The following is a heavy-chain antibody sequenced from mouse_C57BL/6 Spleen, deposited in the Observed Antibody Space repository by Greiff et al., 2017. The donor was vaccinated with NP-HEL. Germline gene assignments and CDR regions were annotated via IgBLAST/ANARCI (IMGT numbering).Heavy chain of an antibody. CDR2: FYPGSGST. V-gene: IGHV1-55*01. Sequence: VQLQQSGAELVKPGASVKMSCKASGYTFTSYWITWVKQRPGQGLEWIGDFYPGSGSTNYNEKFKSKATLTVDTSSSTAYMQLSILTSEDSAVYYCARIGDQAHSYFDYWGQGTTLTVSS. CDR3: ARIGDQAHSYFDY. D-gene: IGHD3-2*02. CDR1: GYTFTSYW. J-gene: IGHJ2*01.